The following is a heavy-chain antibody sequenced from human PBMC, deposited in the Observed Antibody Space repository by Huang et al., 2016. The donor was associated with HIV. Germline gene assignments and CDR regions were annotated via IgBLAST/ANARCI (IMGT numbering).Heavy chain of an antibody. J-gene: IGHJ4*02. V-gene: IGHV1-69*13. CDR3: ARDLGGADY. D-gene: IGHD1-26*01. CDR2: IIPIFGTA. Sequence: QVQLVQSGAEVKKPGSSVKVSCKVYGGTFGSYAISWVRQAPGQGLAWMGRIIPIFGTANYARKFQGRVTITADESTSTAYMELSSLSSEDTAIYYCARDLGGADYWGQGTLVTVSS. CDR1: GGTFGSYA.